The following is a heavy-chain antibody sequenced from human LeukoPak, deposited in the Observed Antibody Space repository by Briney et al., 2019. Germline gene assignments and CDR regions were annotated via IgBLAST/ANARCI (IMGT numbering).Heavy chain of an antibody. V-gene: IGHV1-8*01. Sequence: EWMGWMNPNSGNTGYAQKFQDRVTMNRNTSISTAYMELSSLRSEDTALYYCARGRTGISAAGFDYWGQGTLVTVSS. D-gene: IGHD6-13*01. J-gene: IGHJ4*02. CDR2: MNPNSGNT. CDR3: ARGRTGISAAGFDY.